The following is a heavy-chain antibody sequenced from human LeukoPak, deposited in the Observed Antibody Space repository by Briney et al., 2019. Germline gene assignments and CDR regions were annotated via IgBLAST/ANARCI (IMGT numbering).Heavy chain of an antibody. D-gene: IGHD6-19*01. CDR2: IYYSGST. J-gene: IGHJ3*02. CDR3: ARGRTAVAGPGAVDI. CDR1: GGSISSYY. Sequence: SETLSLTCTVSGGSISSYYWSWIRQPPGKGLEWIGYIYYSGSTNYNPSLKSRVTISVDTSKNQFSLKLSSVTAADTAVYYCARGRTAVAGPGAVDIWGQGTMVTVSS. V-gene: IGHV4-59*01.